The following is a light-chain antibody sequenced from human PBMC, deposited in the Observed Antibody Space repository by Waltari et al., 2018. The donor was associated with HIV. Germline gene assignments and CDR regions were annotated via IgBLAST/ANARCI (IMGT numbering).Light chain of an antibody. CDR3: QAWDSSTVV. CDR2: QDR. J-gene: IGLJ2*01. V-gene: IGLV3-1*01. CDR1: KLGDKY. Sequence: SYELTQPPSVSVSPGQTASITCSGDKLGDKYACWYQQKPGQSPVLVIYQDRKRPSGIPERLSGSNAGNTATLTISGTQAMDEADYYCQAWDSSTVVFGGGTKLTVL.